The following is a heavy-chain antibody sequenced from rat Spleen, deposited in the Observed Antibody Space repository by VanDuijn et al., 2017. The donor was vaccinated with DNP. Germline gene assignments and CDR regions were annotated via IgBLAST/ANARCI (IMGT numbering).Heavy chain of an antibody. CDR3: IRSREVLRGYVMDA. D-gene: IGHD1-11*01. CDR1: GFTFSNYD. J-gene: IGHJ4*01. V-gene: IGHV5-29*01. CDR2: ISYDGSST. Sequence: EVQLVESGGGSVQPGRSLKLSCAASGFTFSNYDMAWVRQAPKKGLEWVATISYDGSSTNYRDSVKGRFTIYRDNAKSILYLQMNSLRSEDTATYYCIRSREVLRGYVMDAWGQGASVTVSS.